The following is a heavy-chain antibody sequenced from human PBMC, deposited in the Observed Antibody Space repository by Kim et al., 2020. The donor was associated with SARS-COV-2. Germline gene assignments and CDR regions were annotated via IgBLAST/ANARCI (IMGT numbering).Heavy chain of an antibody. CDR1: GFTFSSYW. Sequence: GGSLRLSCAASGFTFSSYWMSWVRQAPGKGLEWVANIKQDGSEKYYVDSVKGRFTISRDNAKNSLYLQMNSLRAEDTAVYYCARERTIAAAVGVDAFDIWGQGTMVTVSS. V-gene: IGHV3-7*01. D-gene: IGHD6-13*01. J-gene: IGHJ3*02. CDR2: IKQDGSEK. CDR3: ARERTIAAAVGVDAFDI.